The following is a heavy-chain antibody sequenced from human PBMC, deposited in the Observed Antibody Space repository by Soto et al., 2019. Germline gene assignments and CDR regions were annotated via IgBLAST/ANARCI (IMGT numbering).Heavy chain of an antibody. D-gene: IGHD3-16*01. V-gene: IGHV1-18*01. CDR3: VMVDNYVTPTPQDV. CDR1: VYIFVNYG. CDR2: ISPYTGNT. J-gene: IGHJ6*02. Sequence: QVQLVQSGDEVKKPGASVKVSCKASVYIFVNYGIAWVRQAPGQGLEWMGWISPYTGNTHSATKVEGRLTMTTDTSTSTAYMDLGRLTSDDTAVYYCVMVDNYVTPTPQDVWGQGTTVTVSS.